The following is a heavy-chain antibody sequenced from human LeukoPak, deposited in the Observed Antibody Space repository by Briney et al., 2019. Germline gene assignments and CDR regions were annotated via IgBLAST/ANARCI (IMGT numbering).Heavy chain of an antibody. CDR3: AREAGIVAPLDY. Sequence: PSETLSLTCTVSGGSISSSSYYWGWIRQPPGKGLEWIGSIYYSGSTYYNPSLKSRVTISVDRSKNQFSLKLSSVTAADTAVYYCAREAGIVAPLDYWGQGTLVTVSS. CDR2: IYYSGST. D-gene: IGHD2/OR15-2a*01. V-gene: IGHV4-39*07. J-gene: IGHJ4*02. CDR1: GGSISSSSYY.